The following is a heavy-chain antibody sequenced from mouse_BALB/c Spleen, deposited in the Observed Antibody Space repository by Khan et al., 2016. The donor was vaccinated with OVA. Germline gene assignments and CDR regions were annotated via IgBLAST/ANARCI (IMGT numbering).Heavy chain of an antibody. D-gene: IGHD1-1*01. V-gene: IGHV1-7*01. CDR1: GYTFINYW. J-gene: IGHJ2*01. CDR3: ARRGLRWDFDY. Sequence: QVQLKESGAELAKPGASVKMSCMASGYTFINYWMNWVKQRPGQGLEWIGYINPTTGYTEYNLKFKDKATLTADKSSSTAHMQLSSLTSEDSAVYYCARRGLRWDFDYWGQGTTLTVSS. CDR2: INPTTGYT.